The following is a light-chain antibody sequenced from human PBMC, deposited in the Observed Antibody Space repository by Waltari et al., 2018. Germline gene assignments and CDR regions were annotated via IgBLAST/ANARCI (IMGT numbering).Light chain of an antibody. CDR3: QQANSYPYS. V-gene: IGKV1-17*01. CDR1: QGIRSY. J-gene: IGKJ2*03. CDR2: YAN. Sequence: DIQMSQSPSSLSASVGDRVTITCRASQGIRSYLNWYHQKPGKAPKRLIYYANTLASGVPSRFSGSGSETEFTLTISSLQPEDFAIYYCQQANSYPYSFGQGTKVEIK.